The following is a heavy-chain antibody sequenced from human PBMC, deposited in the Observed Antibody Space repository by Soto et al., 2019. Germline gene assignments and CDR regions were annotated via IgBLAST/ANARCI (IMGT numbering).Heavy chain of an antibody. CDR1: GFTFSSYG. V-gene: IGHV3-30*18. D-gene: IGHD5-12*01. Sequence: QVQLVESGGGVVQPGRSLRLSCAASGFTFSSYGMHWVRQAPGKGLAWVAVISYDGSNKYYADSVKGRFTISIDNSKNTLYLQMNSLRAEDTAVYYCAKDRREMATLRHFDYWGQGTLVTVSS. J-gene: IGHJ4*02. CDR2: ISYDGSNK. CDR3: AKDRREMATLRHFDY.